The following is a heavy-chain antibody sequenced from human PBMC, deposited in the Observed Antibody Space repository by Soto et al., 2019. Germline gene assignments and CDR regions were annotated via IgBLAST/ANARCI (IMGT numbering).Heavy chain of an antibody. CDR2: IHYGGST. V-gene: IGHV4-39*01. CDR1: GGSISSITYY. Sequence: QLQLQESGPGLVKPSETLSLTCTVSGGSISSITYYWGWIRQSPEKGLEWIGNIHYGGSTYYNPSIESRVTTPLDTCKNPFSRRLTSVNASDTAVYYCARCTPDLLPSNFWSGYYLSSFDYWGQGSLVTVSA. J-gene: IGHJ4*02. D-gene: IGHD3-3*01. CDR3: ARCTPDLLPSNFWSGYYLSSFDY.